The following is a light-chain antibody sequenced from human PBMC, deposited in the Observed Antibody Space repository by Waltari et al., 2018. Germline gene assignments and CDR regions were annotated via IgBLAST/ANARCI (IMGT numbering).Light chain of an antibody. Sequence: QSVLTQPPSASGTPGQRVTISCSGSSSNIGSNYVYWYQQLPGTAPKLLIYRNNQRPSGVPDRCSGSKSGTSASLAISGLRSEDKADYYCAAWDDSLSGVVFGGGTKLTVL. CDR2: RNN. CDR1: SSNIGSNY. J-gene: IGLJ2*01. CDR3: AAWDDSLSGVV. V-gene: IGLV1-47*01.